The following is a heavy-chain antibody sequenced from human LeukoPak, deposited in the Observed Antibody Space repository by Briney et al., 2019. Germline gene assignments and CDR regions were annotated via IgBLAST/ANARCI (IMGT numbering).Heavy chain of an antibody. J-gene: IGHJ3*01. CDR1: GLSFSTYA. CDR3: AKGGRGMTTVTTDAFDV. D-gene: IGHD4-17*01. Sequence: GGSLRLSCAASGLSFSTYAMNWVRQAPGEGLEWVSGISGSSGGTYYADSVKGRFTISRDNSKNTLYLQLNSLRADDTAVYYCAKGGRGMTTVTTDAFDVWGQGTVVTVSS. V-gene: IGHV3-23*01. CDR2: ISGSSGGT.